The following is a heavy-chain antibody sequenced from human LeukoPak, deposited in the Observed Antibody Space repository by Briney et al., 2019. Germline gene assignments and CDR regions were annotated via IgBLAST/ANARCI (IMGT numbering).Heavy chain of an antibody. J-gene: IGHJ1*01. Sequence: GGSLRLSCAASGFTVSSDYMSWVRQAPGKGLEWVSVIYSGGSTYYADSVKGRFTISRDNSKNTLYLQMNSLRAEDTAVYYCATSPPYDRGVFQHWGQGTLVTVSS. D-gene: IGHD1-14*01. CDR3: ATSPPYDRGVFQH. CDR2: IYSGGST. V-gene: IGHV3-66*01. CDR1: GFTVSSDY.